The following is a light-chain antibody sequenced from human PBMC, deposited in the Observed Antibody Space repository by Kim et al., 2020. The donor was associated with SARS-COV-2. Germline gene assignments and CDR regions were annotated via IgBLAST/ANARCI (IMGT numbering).Light chain of an antibody. Sequence: SASVGDRVTITCRASQTISSWLAWYQQKPGKAPKLLIHTTSTLESGVPSRFSGSGSGTEFTLTISSLQPDDFATYYCQQYYSYSTFGQGTKVDIK. CDR1: QTISSW. CDR3: QQYYSYST. V-gene: IGKV1-5*03. CDR2: TTS. J-gene: IGKJ1*01.